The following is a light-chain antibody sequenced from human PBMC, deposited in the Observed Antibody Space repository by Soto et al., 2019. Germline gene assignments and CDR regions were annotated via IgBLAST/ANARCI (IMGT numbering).Light chain of an antibody. V-gene: IGLV2-14*01. J-gene: IGLJ2*01. CDR3: SSYTSTSAHVV. CDR1: SSDIGAFNY. CDR2: EVS. Sequence: QSVLTQPASVSGSPGQSITISCTGTSSDIGAFNYVSWYQQHPGKAPKLIIFEVSSRPSGVSDRFSGSKSGNTAALIISGLRTEDESQFYCSSYTSTSAHVVFGGGTKLTVL.